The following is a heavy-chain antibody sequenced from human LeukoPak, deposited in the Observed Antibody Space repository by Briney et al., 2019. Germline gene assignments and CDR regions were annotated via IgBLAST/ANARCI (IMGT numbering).Heavy chain of an antibody. V-gene: IGHV3-23*01. D-gene: IGHD1-20*01. CDR2: ISGSGGST. Sequence: GGSLRLSCAASGFTFSSYAMSWVRQAPGKGLKWVSAISGSGGSTYYADSVKGRFTISRDNSKNTLYLQMNSLRAEDTAVYYCARVLDITGTIFDAFDIWGQGTMVTVSS. J-gene: IGHJ3*02. CDR1: GFTFSSYA. CDR3: ARVLDITGTIFDAFDI.